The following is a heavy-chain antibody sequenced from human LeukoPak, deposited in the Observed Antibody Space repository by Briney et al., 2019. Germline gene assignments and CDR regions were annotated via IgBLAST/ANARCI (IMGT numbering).Heavy chain of an antibody. V-gene: IGHV3-7*03. CDR3: AKGIAGSRPPFDY. CDR2: TKGDDSEK. Sequence: GGSLGLSCAASGFSFSTFWMSWVRQAPGKGLEWVANTKGDDSEKYYVESVQGRFTISRDNAKNTLYLQMNSLRAEDTAVHYCAKGIAGSRPPFDYWGQGTLVTVSS. J-gene: IGHJ4*02. CDR1: GFSFSTFW.